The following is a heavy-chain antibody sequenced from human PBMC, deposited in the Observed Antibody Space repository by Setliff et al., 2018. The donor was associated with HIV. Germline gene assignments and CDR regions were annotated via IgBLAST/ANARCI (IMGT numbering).Heavy chain of an antibody. CDR1: GGTFSTYS. V-gene: IGHV1-69*06. Sequence: SVKVSCKGFGGTFSTYSLSWVRQAPGQGLEWMGGIIPIFGKTNYAQKFQGRVTITADKSTTTAFMDLSGLRSGDAAVYYCAENRSPSIFSAPTNAFDIWGQGTMVTVSS. CDR3: AENRSPSIFSAPTNAFDI. CDR2: IIPIFGKT. J-gene: IGHJ3*02. D-gene: IGHD3-9*01.